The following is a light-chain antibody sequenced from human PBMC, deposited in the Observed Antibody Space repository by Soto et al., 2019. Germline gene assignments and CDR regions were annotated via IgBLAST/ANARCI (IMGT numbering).Light chain of an antibody. V-gene: IGLV2-14*01. J-gene: IGLJ2*01. CDR3: SSYTSSSTPHVV. CDR2: EVS. Sequence: QAVVTQPASVSGSPGQSITISCTGTSSDVGDYNSVSWYQQHPGKGPKLMIYEVSNRPSGVSFRFSGSKAANTASLTISGLQAEDEAHYYCSSYTSSSTPHVVFGGGTKLTVL. CDR1: SSDVGDYNS.